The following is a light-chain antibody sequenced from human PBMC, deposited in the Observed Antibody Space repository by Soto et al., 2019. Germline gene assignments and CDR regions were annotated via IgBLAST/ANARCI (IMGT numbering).Light chain of an antibody. CDR1: QIISSW. V-gene: IGKV1-5*03. CDR3: QQYRSYPWT. J-gene: IGKJ1*01. CDR2: KAS. Sequence: DIQMTHSPPTLSASVGDRVTITCRASQIISSWLAWYQQKPGKAPKLLIYKASSLESGVPSRFSGSGSATDFTLTISSLQPDDSATYYCQQYRSYPWTFGQGTKV.